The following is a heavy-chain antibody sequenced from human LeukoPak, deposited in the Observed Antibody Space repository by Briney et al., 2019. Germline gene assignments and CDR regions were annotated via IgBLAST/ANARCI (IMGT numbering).Heavy chain of an antibody. V-gene: IGHV3-48*01. CDR2: ISSSSSTI. CDR3: ARVVVVPAAIFSDY. D-gene: IGHD2-2*01. CDR1: GFTFSSYS. Sequence: GGSLRLSCAASGFTFSSYSMNWVRQAPGKGLEWVPYISSSSSTIYYADSVKGRFTISRDNAKNSLYLQMNSLRAEDTAVYYCARVVVVPAAIFSDYWGQGTLVTVSS. J-gene: IGHJ4*02.